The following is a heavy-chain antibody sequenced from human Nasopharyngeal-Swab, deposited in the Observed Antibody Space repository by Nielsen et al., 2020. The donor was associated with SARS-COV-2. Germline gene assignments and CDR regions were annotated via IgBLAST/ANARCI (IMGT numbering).Heavy chain of an antibody. CDR3: ARHGTTVTRNYAFDI. D-gene: IGHD4-17*01. Sequence: WISQPPGKGLEWIGSIYYSGSTYYNPSLKSRVTISVDTSKNQFSLKLSSVTAADTAVYYCARHGTTVTRNYAFDIWGQGTMVTVSS. CDR2: IYYSGST. J-gene: IGHJ3*02. V-gene: IGHV4-39*01.